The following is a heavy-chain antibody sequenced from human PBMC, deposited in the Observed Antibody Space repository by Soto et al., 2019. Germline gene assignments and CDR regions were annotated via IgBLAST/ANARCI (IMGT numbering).Heavy chain of an antibody. Sequence: SLTCTVSGGSVRSGSYYWSWIRQPPGKGLEWIGYIYYSGSTNYNPSLKSRVTISVDTSKNQFSLKLSSVTAADTAVYYCARADKWEPDAFDIWGQGTMVTVSS. J-gene: IGHJ3*02. V-gene: IGHV4-61*01. CDR2: IYYSGST. CDR1: GGSVRSGSYY. CDR3: ARADKWEPDAFDI. D-gene: IGHD1-26*01.